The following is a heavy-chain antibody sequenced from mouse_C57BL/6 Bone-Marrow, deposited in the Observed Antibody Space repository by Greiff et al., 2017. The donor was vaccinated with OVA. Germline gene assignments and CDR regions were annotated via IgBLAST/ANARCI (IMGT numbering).Heavy chain of an antibody. CDR2: INWDDDK. D-gene: IGHD2-1*01. J-gene: IGHJ2*01. V-gene: IGHV8-12*01. CDR3: ARRKGVTLYYFDY. Sequence: QVTLKVSGPGILQSSQTLSLTCSFSGFSLSTSGLGVSWIRKPSGKGLEWLAHINWDDDKRYNPSLRSQLTRSKDTSRNQVFLKITSVDTSDTATYHCARRKGVTLYYFDYWGQGTTLTVSS. CDR1: GFSLSTSGLG.